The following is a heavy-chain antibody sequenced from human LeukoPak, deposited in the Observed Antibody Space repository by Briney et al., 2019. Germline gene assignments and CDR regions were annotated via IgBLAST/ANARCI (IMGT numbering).Heavy chain of an antibody. CDR3: AREVPSYYYDSSGYYFGDAFDI. CDR1: SGSITSGAYS. Sequence: SQTLSLTCAVSSGSITSGAYSWSWIRQPPGKGLEWIGYMYDSGNTYYNPSLKSRVTISVDTSKNQFSLKLSSVTAADTAVYYCAREVPSYYYDSSGYYFGDAFDIWGQGTMVTVSS. V-gene: IGHV4-30-2*01. J-gene: IGHJ3*02. D-gene: IGHD3-22*01. CDR2: MYDSGNT.